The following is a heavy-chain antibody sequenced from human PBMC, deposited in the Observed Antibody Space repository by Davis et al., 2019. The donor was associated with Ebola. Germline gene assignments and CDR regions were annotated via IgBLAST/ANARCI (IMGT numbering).Heavy chain of an antibody. J-gene: IGHJ4*02. Sequence: GGSLRLSCAASGFTFSSYAMHWVRQAPGKGLEWVAVISYDGSNKYYADSVKGRFTISRDNSKNTLYLQMNSLRAEDTAVYYCARGFADYYGSGSSYWGQGTLVTVSS. CDR2: ISYDGSNK. CDR3: ARGFADYYGSGSSY. CDR1: GFTFSSYA. D-gene: IGHD3-10*01. V-gene: IGHV3-30-3*01.